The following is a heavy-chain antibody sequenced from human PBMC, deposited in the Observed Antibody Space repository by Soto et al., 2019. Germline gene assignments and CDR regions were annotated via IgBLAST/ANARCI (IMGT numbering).Heavy chain of an antibody. D-gene: IGHD6-6*01. CDR1: GYTFTNYY. CDR3: ASGRDRGSSESSFDY. Sequence: QVQLVQSGAEVKKPGASMKVSCKASGYTFTNYYIYWVRQAPGQGLEWMGWIYPTDGVTNYAQKFQGRVTMTRDTSISTAYVELGRLSYDDTAVYYCASGRDRGSSESSFDYWGQGTLVTVSS. J-gene: IGHJ4*02. V-gene: IGHV1-2*02. CDR2: IYPTDGVT.